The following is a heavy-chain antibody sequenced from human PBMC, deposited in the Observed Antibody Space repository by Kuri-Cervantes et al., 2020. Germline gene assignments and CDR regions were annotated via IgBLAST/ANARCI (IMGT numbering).Heavy chain of an antibody. J-gene: IGHJ6*03. CDR2: ISWNSGSI. Sequence: GGSLRLTCAASGFTFDDYAMHWVRQAPGKGLEWVSGISWNSGSIGYADSVKGRFTISRDNAKNSLYLQMNSLRAEDTAVYYCARSRPDMDVWGKGTTVTVSS. D-gene: IGHD5-24*01. CDR3: ARSRPDMDV. CDR1: GFTFDDYA. V-gene: IGHV3-9*01.